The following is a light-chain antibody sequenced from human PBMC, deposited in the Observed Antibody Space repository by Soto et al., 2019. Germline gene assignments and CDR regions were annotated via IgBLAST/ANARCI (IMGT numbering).Light chain of an antibody. Sequence: ENALTQTQVTLSLSPGGRATLSCRASRSVGSFLAWYQHKPGQAPRLLIHDASSRATGIPARFSGSGSGTDFTLTISSLEPEDFAVYYCQHRSPSITFGQRTRLEI. CDR1: RSVGSF. CDR3: QHRSPSIT. J-gene: IGKJ5*01. V-gene: IGKV3-11*01. CDR2: DAS.